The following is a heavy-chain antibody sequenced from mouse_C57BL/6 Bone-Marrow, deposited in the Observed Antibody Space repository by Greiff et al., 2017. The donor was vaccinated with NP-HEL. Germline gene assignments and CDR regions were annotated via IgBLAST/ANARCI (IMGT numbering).Heavy chain of an antibody. V-gene: IGHV1-81*01. CDR1: GYTFTSYG. J-gene: IGHJ3*01. Sequence: VQLQQSGAELARPGASVKLSCKASGYTFTSYGISWVKQRTGQGLEWIGEIYPRSGNTYYNEKFKGKATLTADKSSSTAYMELRSLTSEDTAVYYCARGSLFAYWGQGTLVTVSA. CDR3: ARGSLFAY. CDR2: IYPRSGNT.